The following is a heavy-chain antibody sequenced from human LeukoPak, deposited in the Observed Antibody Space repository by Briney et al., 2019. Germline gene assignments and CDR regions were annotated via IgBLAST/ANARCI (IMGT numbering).Heavy chain of an antibody. CDR2: FNAGEGET. Sequence: SVTVSCKISGYTLTEVSLHLVRHSPATGLEWVGGFNAGEGETIYARKFQGTLTLTEHTSTDTAYMEVSGLGSEDTTVYYCATEIVGYGDIHYFTRGGQGTLVT. CDR1: GYTLTEVS. J-gene: IGHJ4*02. D-gene: IGHD2/OR15-2a*01. V-gene: IGHV1-24*01. CDR3: ATEIVGYGDIHYFTR.